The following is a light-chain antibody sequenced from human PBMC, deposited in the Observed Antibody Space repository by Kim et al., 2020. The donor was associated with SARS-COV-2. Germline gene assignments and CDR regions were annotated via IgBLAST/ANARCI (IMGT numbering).Light chain of an antibody. CDR2: DVS. Sequence: GQSITISCTGTSSDVGGYNYVSWYQQHPGKAPKLMIYDVSNRPSGGSNRFSGSKSGNTASLTISGLQAEDEADYYCSSYTSSSTRVFGTGTKVTVL. J-gene: IGLJ1*01. CDR3: SSYTSSSTRV. CDR1: SSDVGGYNY. V-gene: IGLV2-14*03.